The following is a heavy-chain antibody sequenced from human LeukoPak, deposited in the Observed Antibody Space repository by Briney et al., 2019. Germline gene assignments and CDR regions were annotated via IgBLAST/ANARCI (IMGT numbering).Heavy chain of an antibody. V-gene: IGHV3-21*04. D-gene: IGHD5-18*01. CDR1: RITFSRYS. J-gene: IGHJ4*02. Sequence: GGSLRLSCAASRITFSRYSMNWVRQAPGKGLEWVSSISSGSSYIYYADSVKGRFTISRDNAKNSLYLQMNSLRAEDTAVYYCAKKPGGYSYGLRGARFDYWGQGTLVTVSS. CDR3: AKKPGGYSYGLRGARFDY. CDR2: ISSGSSYI.